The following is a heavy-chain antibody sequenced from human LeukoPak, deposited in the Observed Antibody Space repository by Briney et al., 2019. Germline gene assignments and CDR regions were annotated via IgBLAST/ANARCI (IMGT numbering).Heavy chain of an antibody. CDR3: ARGPGVGSSLDY. J-gene: IGHJ4*02. CDR1: GYTFTSYG. V-gene: IGHV1-2*02. D-gene: IGHD3-3*01. Sequence: ASVKVSCKASGYTFTSYGISWVRQAPGQGLEWMGWINPNSGGTNYAQKFQGRVTMTRDTSTSTAYMELSRLRSDDTAVYYCARGPGVGSSLDYWGQGTLVTVSS. CDR2: INPNSGGT.